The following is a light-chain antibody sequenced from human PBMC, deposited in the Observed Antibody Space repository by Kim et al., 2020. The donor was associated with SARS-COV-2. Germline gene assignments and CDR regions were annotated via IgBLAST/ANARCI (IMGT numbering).Light chain of an antibody. J-gene: IGKJ3*01. Sequence: DIQMTQSPSSLSASVGDRVTITCRASQSISSHLNWYQQKPGKAPKVLIYAASSLQSGVPTRFSGSGSGTDFTLTISSLQPEDSASYYCQQSFRAPPFTFGPGTRWISN. V-gene: IGKV1-39*01. CDR1: QSISSH. CDR2: AAS. CDR3: QQSFRAPPFT.